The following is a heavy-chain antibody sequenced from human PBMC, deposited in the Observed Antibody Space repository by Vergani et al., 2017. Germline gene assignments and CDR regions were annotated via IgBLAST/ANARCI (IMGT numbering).Heavy chain of an antibody. CDR3: ARRSGIVYDIFSGTQYFFDF. Sequence: QVQLQESGPGLVKPSETLSLPCTVSNDSVSNTFYYWGWIRQTPGKGLEWIGSIYYSGSTYYNPSLKSRVTISVDTSNNHFSLRLNSLTAADTAVYYCARRSGIVYDIFSGTQYFFDFWGQGTLVTVSS. CDR1: NDSVSNTFYY. CDR2: IYYSGST. J-gene: IGHJ4*02. V-gene: IGHV4-39*07. D-gene: IGHD3-9*01.